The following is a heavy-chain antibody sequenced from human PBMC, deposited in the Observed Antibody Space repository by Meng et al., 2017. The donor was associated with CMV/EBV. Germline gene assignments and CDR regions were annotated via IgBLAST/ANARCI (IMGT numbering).Heavy chain of an antibody. V-gene: IGHV1-69*05. CDR3: AREGAAASFDY. D-gene: IGHD6-13*01. CDR2: IIPIFGTA. CDR1: GATFSSYA. J-gene: IGHJ4*02. Sequence: SCKASGATFSSYAISWVRQAPGQGLEWMGGIIPIFGTANYAQKFQGRVTITTDESTSTAYMELSSLRSEDTAVYYCAREGAAASFDYWGQGTLVTVSS.